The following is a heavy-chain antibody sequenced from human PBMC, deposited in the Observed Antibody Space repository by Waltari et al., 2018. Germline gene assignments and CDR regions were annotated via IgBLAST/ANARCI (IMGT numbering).Heavy chain of an antibody. V-gene: IGHV3-7*01. Sequence: EVQLVESGGGLVQPGGSLRLSCAASGFTFSSYWMSWVRQAPGTGLEWVANINQDGSEKYYVDSVKGLFTISRDNAKNSLYLQMNSLRAEDTAVYYCAREEGGYSYGYYYYYMDVWGKGTTVTVSS. D-gene: IGHD5-18*01. CDR1: GFTFSSYW. CDR3: AREEGGYSYGYYYYYMDV. J-gene: IGHJ6*03. CDR2: INQDGSEK.